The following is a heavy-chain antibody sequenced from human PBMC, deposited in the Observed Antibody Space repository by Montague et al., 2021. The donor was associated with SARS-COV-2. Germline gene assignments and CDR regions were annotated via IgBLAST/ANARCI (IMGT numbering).Heavy chain of an antibody. CDR1: FGSVKNYF. V-gene: IGHV4-4*07. Sequence: SETLSPTRTVSFGSVKNYFWSWIRQPVGKGLEWIGRIFVTGGTKYTPSLKSRVTMSLDTSKNQFSLKLRSVTAADTAIYYCAGAFGSSFDFWGQGILVAVSS. CDR2: IFVTGGT. CDR3: AGAFGSSFDF. D-gene: IGHD6-13*01. J-gene: IGHJ4*02.